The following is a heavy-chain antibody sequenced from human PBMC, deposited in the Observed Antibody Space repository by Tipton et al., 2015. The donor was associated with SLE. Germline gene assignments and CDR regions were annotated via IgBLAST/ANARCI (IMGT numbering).Heavy chain of an antibody. CDR1: GGSISSHS. CDR3: ARESGSSGWSLDS. Sequence: TLSLTCTVSGGSISSHSWSWIRQPPGKGLEWIGYVYYSGGTNYSPSLRSRVSISLDTSKNQFSLKLTSVTAADMGVYYCARESGSSGWSLDSWGQGILVTVAS. CDR2: VYYSGGT. D-gene: IGHD6-13*01. J-gene: IGHJ4*02. V-gene: IGHV4-59*11.